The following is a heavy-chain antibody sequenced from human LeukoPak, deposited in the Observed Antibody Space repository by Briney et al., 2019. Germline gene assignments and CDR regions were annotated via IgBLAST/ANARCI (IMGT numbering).Heavy chain of an antibody. CDR3: ARDQAHYYGSGSYRRPPYYYYYGMDV. Sequence: SETLSLTCTVSDGSITNYDWSWVRQPPGKGLEWIGYIYYSGSTNYNPSLKSRVTISVDTSKNQFSLKLSSVTAADTAVYYCARDQAHYYGSGSYRRPPYYYYYGMDVWGQGTTVTVSS. CDR2: IYYSGST. J-gene: IGHJ6*02. V-gene: IGHV4-59*01. CDR1: DGSITNYD. D-gene: IGHD3-10*01.